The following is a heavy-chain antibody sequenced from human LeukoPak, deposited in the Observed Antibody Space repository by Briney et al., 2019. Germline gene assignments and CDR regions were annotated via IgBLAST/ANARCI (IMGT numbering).Heavy chain of an antibody. CDR1: GGPISSYY. CDR3: ARDSPSVAAFDY. V-gene: IGHV4-4*07. D-gene: IGHD6-19*01. J-gene: IGHJ4*02. CDR2: IYTSGST. Sequence: PSETLSLTCTVSGGPISSYYWSWIRQPAGKGLEWIGRIYTSGSTNYNPSLKSRVTMSVDTSKNQSSLKLSSVTAADTAVYYCARDSPSVAAFDYWGQGTLVTVSS.